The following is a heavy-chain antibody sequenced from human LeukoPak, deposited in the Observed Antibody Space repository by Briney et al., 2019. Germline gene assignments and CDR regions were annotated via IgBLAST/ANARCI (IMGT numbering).Heavy chain of an antibody. CDR2: IYYSGST. V-gene: IGHV4-59*12. CDR3: ARRGDRYDYVWGSYRPDY. Sequence: SETLSLTCTVSGGSISSYYWSWIRQPPGKGLEWIGYIYYSGSTNYNPSLKSRVTISVDTSKNQFSLNLSSVTAADTAVYYCARRGDRYDYVWGSYRPDYWGQGTLVTVSS. D-gene: IGHD3-16*02. J-gene: IGHJ4*02. CDR1: GGSISSYY.